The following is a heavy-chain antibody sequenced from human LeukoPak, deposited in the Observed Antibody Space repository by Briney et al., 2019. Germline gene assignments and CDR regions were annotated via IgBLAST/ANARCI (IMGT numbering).Heavy chain of an antibody. Sequence: GGSLRLSCAASGFTFSSYGMSWVRQAPGKGLEWVSAISGSGGSTYYADSVKGRFTISRDNSKNTLYLQMNSLRAEDTAVYYCARSRGDILTGYYTLDAFDIWGQGTMVTVSS. V-gene: IGHV3-23*01. CDR2: ISGSGGST. CDR1: GFTFSSYG. D-gene: IGHD3-9*01. J-gene: IGHJ3*02. CDR3: ARSRGDILTGYYTLDAFDI.